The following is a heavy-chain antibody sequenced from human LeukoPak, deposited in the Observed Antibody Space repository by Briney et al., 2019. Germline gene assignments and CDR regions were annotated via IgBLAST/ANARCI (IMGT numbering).Heavy chain of an antibody. J-gene: IGHJ2*01. CDR2: VYSSGST. V-gene: IGHV4-39*01. Sequence: SETLSLTCSVSGDSLSSALNYWGWIRHSPGKGREWLASVYSSGSTHTNPSLTRRISITTDMPKNQFSRKLSSVSAADTAGYYCARQREGYFDLWGRGTLVTVSS. CDR1: GDSLSSALNY. CDR3: ARQREGYFDL.